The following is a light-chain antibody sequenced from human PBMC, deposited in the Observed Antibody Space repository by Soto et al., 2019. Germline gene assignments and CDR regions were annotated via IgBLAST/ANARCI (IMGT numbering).Light chain of an antibody. V-gene: IGLV4-60*03. CDR1: SGHSSYI. CDR3: ETWDSNPRV. J-gene: IGLJ2*01. CDR2: LEGSGSY. Sequence: QAVVTQSSSASASLGSSVKLTCTLSSGHSSYIIAWHQQQPGKAPRYLMKLEGSGSYNKGSGVPDRFSGSSSGADRYLTISNLQSEDEADYYCETWDSNPRVFGGGTQLTVL.